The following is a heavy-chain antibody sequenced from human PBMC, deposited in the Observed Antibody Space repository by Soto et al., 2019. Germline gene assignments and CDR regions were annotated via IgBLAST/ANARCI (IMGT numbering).Heavy chain of an antibody. CDR2: VSGASTTT. V-gene: IGHV3-23*01. CDR3: AIDDVSRTYSMIVPAT. D-gene: IGHD3-16*01. CDR1: GFTFSIYA. J-gene: IGHJ1*01. Sequence: EVQLLESGGGLVQPGGSLRLSCAASGFTFSIYAMSWVRQATGKGLEWVSAVSGASTTTYYTDSVKGRFTISRDNSKNMLYLQMNSLGADDTAIYYCAIDDVSRTYSMIVPATWGQGTLVTVSS.